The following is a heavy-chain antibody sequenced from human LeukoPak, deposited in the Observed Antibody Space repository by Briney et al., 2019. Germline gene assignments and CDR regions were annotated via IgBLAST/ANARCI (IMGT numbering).Heavy chain of an antibody. CDR2: IYSGGDT. J-gene: IGHJ4*02. CDR3: ARRSGEGYFDC. D-gene: IGHD1-26*01. Sequence: PGGSLRLSCAASGFTFSSYSMNWVRQAPGKGLEWLSVIYSGGDTYYADSVKGRFTISRDNSKNTLYLQMNSLRAEDTAVYYCARRSGEGYFDCWGQGTLVTVSS. V-gene: IGHV3-66*01. CDR1: GFTFSSYS.